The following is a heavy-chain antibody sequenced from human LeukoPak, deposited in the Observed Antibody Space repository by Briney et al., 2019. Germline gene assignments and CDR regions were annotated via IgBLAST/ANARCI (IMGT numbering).Heavy chain of an antibody. Sequence: SETLSLTCAVSGGSISSSNWWSWVRQPPGKGLEWIGEIYHSGSTNYNPSLKSRVTISVDKSKNQFSLKLSSVTAADTAVYYCARRLTYYAILTGPYFDYWGQGTLVTVSS. J-gene: IGHJ4*02. V-gene: IGHV4-4*02. CDR2: IYHSGST. D-gene: IGHD3-9*01. CDR3: ARRLTYYAILTGPYFDY. CDR1: GGSISSSNW.